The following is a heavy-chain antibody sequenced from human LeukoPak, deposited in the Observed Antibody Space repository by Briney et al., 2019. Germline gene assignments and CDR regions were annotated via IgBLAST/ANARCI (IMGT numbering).Heavy chain of an antibody. D-gene: IGHD3-22*01. J-gene: IGHJ4*02. V-gene: IGHV4-59*01. CDR2: IYSSGST. CDR3: ARIYDNSGYTAFAY. CDR1: GGSISSYY. Sequence: SESLSLTCTVSGGSISSYYWSWIRQSPGKGLEWIGHIYSSGSTNYNPSIKSPATISIDTSKNQYSLKLSSVTAADTALYYCARIYDNSGYTAFAYWGRGTRVTVSS.